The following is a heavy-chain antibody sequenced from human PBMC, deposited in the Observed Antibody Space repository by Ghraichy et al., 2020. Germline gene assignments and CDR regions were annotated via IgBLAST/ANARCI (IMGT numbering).Heavy chain of an antibody. D-gene: IGHD4-17*01. CDR1: GGSISSGGYY. V-gene: IGHV4-31*03. J-gene: IGHJ6*02. CDR2: IYYSGST. Sequence: SETLSLTCTVSGGSISSGGYYWSWICQHPGKGLEWIGYIYYSGSTYYNPSLKSRVTISVDTSKNQFSLKLSSVTAADTAVYYCARDRWGAVTTGYYYYGMDVWGQGTTVTVSS. CDR3: ARDRWGAVTTGYYYYGMDV.